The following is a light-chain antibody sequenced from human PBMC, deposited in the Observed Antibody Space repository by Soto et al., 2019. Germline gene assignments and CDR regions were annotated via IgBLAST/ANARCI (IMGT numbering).Light chain of an antibody. CDR2: DVS. J-gene: IGLJ2*01. Sequence: QSALTQPASVSGSPGQSITISCTGTSSDVGGYDYVSWYQQNPGKAPKLMIYDVSNRPSGVSNRFSGSKSGNTASLTISGLPAEDGADYYCSSYTSSSTLVVFGGGTKVTVL. V-gene: IGLV2-14*01. CDR1: SSDVGGYDY. CDR3: SSYTSSSTLVV.